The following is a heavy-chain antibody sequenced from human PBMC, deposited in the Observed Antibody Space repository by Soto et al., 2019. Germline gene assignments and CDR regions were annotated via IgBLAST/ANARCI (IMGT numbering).Heavy chain of an antibody. V-gene: IGHV5-10-1*01. CDR3: ALDGATRGSYPIDY. D-gene: IGHD1-26*01. CDR2: IDSSDSYT. Sequence: GESLKIPCKGSRSSFTSYWISWVRHMPGRGLEWMGRIDSSDSYTNYRPCFQGHVNISADKAISTADLEWSSLKASDTAMYYCALDGATRGSYPIDYWGQGTLVPVSS. J-gene: IGHJ4*02. CDR1: RSSFTSYW.